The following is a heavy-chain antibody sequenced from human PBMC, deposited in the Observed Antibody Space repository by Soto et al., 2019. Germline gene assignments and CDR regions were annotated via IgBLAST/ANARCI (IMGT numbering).Heavy chain of an antibody. Sequence: SLRLSCAASGFTFSSYGMHWVRQAPGKGLEWVAVISYDGSNKYYADSVKGRFTISRDNSKNTLYLQMNSLRAEDTAVYYCAKDVFSGTFYGMDVWGQGTTVTVSS. CDR3: AKDVFSGTFYGMDV. CDR1: GFTFSSYG. J-gene: IGHJ6*02. CDR2: ISYDGSNK. V-gene: IGHV3-30*18. D-gene: IGHD1-1*01.